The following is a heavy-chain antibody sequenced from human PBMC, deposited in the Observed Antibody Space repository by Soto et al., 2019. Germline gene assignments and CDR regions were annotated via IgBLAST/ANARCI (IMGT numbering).Heavy chain of an antibody. J-gene: IGHJ4*02. CDR2: IYPDDSDT. Sequence: GESLKISCKGSGYSFTDYWIGWVRQMPAKGLEWMGLIYPDDSDTRYSLSFQGQVIISADKSINTAYLQWSSLKASDTAMYYCARRKRHCDTINCYLFDYWGQGTLVTVSS. CDR3: ARRKRHCDTINCYLFDY. D-gene: IGHD2-21*01. V-gene: IGHV5-51*01. CDR1: GYSFTDYW.